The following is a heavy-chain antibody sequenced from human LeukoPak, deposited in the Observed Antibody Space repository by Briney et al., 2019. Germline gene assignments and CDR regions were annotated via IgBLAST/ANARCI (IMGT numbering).Heavy chain of an antibody. CDR1: GGSISGYY. CDR3: AREGGRTVAGTFDN. D-gene: IGHD6-19*01. Sequence: SETLSLTCTVSGGSISGYYWSWVRQPAGKGLEWIGRIHTNDGTNFNPSLKSRVTMSLDTSKNQFSLKLTSATAADTAVYYCAREGGRTVAGTFDNWGQGTLVTVSS. J-gene: IGHJ4*02. V-gene: IGHV4-4*07. CDR2: IHTNDGT.